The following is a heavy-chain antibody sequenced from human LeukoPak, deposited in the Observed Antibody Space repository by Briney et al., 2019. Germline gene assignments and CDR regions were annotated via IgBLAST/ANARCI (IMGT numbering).Heavy chain of an antibody. CDR2: IYYSGST. CDR1: GGSISSYY. D-gene: IGHD3-22*01. Sequence: SETLSLTCSVSGGSISSYYWSWIRQPPGKGLEWIGYIYYSGSTNYNPSLKSRLTISVDTSKNQFSLKLSSVAAADTAVYYCAREGYDGSGYYIDYWGQGTLVTVSS. V-gene: IGHV4-59*01. J-gene: IGHJ4*02. CDR3: AREGYDGSGYYIDY.